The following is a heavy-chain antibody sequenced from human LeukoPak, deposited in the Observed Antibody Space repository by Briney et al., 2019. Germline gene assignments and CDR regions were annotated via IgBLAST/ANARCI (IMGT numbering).Heavy chain of an antibody. CDR3: ARDGTPGTTFRFDP. V-gene: IGHV1-18*01. J-gene: IGHJ5*02. D-gene: IGHD1-1*01. CDR1: DYTYTSYG. Sequence: ASVQVSCRASDYTYTSYGISWVRQAHGQGLEWMGWISGYNGNTNYAQKFQARVTMTTDTSTTTAYMELRSLRSDDTAVYYCARDGTPGTTFRFDPWGQGTLVIVSS. CDR2: ISGYNGNT.